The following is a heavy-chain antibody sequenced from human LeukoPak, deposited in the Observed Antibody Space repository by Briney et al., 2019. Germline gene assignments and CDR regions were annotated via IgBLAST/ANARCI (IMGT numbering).Heavy chain of an antibody. Sequence: SETLSLTCTVSGDSISSGSFYWSWIRQSAEKGLEWIARIYTSGGTDYSPSLKSRVTISIDTSKNQFSLKLSSVTAADTAVYYCAKDRGDTHNSGYFVYWGHGTLVTVSS. J-gene: IGHJ4*01. CDR2: IYTSGGT. D-gene: IGHD3-10*01. V-gene: IGHV4-61*02. CDR3: AKDRGDTHNSGYFVY. CDR1: GDSISSGSFY.